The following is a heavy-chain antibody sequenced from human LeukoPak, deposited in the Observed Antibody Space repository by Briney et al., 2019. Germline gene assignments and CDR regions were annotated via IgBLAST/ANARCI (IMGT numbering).Heavy chain of an antibody. V-gene: IGHV4-34*01. CDR2: INHSGST. Sequence: SETLSLTCGVYGGSFNGYYWSWIRQSPGKGLEWFGEINHSGSTNYNPSLISRVTISVDTSKNQFSLKLTSVTAADTAVYFCARGNNYYGLGTFYRTAFDYWGQGTLVTVFS. D-gene: IGHD3-10*01. J-gene: IGHJ4*02. CDR3: ARGNNYYGLGTFYRTAFDY. CDR1: GGSFNGYY.